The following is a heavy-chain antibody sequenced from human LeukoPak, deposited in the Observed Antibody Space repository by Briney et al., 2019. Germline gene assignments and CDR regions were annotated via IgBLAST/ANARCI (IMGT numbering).Heavy chain of an antibody. J-gene: IGHJ4*02. D-gene: IGHD4-23*01. V-gene: IGHV3-23*01. CDR3: SRIRYGGNSGYHFDY. CDR1: GFNFNYFA. CDR2: IGDSGSGG. Sequence: GGSLRLSCSASGFNFNYFAMSWVRQAPGKRLEWVSTIGDSGSGGSYADSVRGRFTISRDNSKNMVYLQMHSLRVDDSAVYYCSRIRYGGNSGYHFDYWGQGTLVTVSS.